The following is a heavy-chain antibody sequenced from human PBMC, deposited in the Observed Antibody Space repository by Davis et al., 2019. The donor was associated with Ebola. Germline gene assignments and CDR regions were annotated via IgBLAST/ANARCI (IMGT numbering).Heavy chain of an antibody. V-gene: IGHV3-30*03. CDR3: ARESGDVVVVAATYYYYGMDV. D-gene: IGHD2-15*01. CDR1: TSTFSSHG. J-gene: IGHJ6*04. CDR2: ISYDGDNN. Sequence: GGSLRLSCADTTSTFSSHGMHWVRQGPGKGLEWVAVISYDGDNNYHADSVKGRFTISRDNAKNSLYLQMNSLRAEDTAVYYCARESGDVVVVAATYYYYGMDVWGKGTTVTVSS.